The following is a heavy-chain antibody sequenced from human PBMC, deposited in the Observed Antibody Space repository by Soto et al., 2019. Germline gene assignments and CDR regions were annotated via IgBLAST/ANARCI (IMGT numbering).Heavy chain of an antibody. CDR2: IYDGGST. CDR1: GSSIYTYY. V-gene: IGHV4-59*01. D-gene: IGHD3-16*01. CDR3: AGYCRTSIGPEDDYFALEV. Sequence: PSETLSLTCNVSGSSIYTYYWNWIQQSPGKGLAWIGYIYDGGSTNYNPSLKSRVNISVDSSKKRVFLKLSSVSATDTARYFCAGYCRTSIGPEDDYFALEVWRERTKGTVAS. J-gene: IGHJ6*01.